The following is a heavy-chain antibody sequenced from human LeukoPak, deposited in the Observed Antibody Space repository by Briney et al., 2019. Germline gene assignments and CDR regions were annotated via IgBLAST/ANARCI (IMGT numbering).Heavy chain of an antibody. CDR1: GFTVSSNY. J-gene: IGHJ4*02. CDR3: ARVGSGWYDMDY. Sequence: GGSLRLYCAASGFTVSSNYMSWVRQAPGKGLEWLSVIYSGSSSTYYTDSVKGRFTISRHNSKNTLYLQMNSQRAEDTAVYYCARVGSGWYDMDYWGQGTLVTVSS. D-gene: IGHD6-19*01. V-gene: IGHV3-53*04. CDR2: IYSGSSST.